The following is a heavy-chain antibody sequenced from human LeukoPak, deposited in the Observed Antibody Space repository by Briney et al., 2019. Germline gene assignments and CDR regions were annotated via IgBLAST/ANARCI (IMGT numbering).Heavy chain of an antibody. J-gene: IGHJ6*02. CDR3: ARVVGYGAAGPPMWYYYGMDV. D-gene: IGHD6-13*01. Sequence: KPGGSLRLSCAASGFTFSDYYMSWIRQAPGEGLEWVSYISSSGSTIYYADSVKGRFTISRDNAKNSLYLQMNSLRAEDTAVYYCARVVGYGAAGPPMWYYYGMDVWGQGTTVTVSS. V-gene: IGHV3-11*01. CDR1: GFTFSDYY. CDR2: ISSSGSTI.